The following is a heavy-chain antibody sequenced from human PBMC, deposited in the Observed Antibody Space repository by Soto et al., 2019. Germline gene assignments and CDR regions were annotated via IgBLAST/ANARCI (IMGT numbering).Heavy chain of an antibody. J-gene: IGHJ3*02. CDR3: ARSSRYCSGGSCCSHDAFDI. CDR1: GFTFSSYG. D-gene: IGHD2-15*01. CDR2: IWYDGSNK. V-gene: IGHV3-33*01. Sequence: GGSLRLSCAASGFTFSSYGMHWVRQAPGKGLEWVAVIWYDGSNKYYADSVKGRFTISRDNSKNTLYLQMNSLRAEDTAVYYCARSSRYCSGGSCCSHDAFDIWRQGTMVTVSS.